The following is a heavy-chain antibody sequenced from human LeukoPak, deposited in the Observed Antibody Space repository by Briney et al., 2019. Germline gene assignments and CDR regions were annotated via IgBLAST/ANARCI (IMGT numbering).Heavy chain of an antibody. D-gene: IGHD6-13*01. V-gene: IGHV1-2*02. Sequence: ASLKISCKASGYTFRAYYLHWVRQAPGQRLEWIGWIYPNSGGTKYTHTFQGRVTMTRDTTISTAYMELTRLTHDDTAVYYCARDFIAAAGTKESAFDSWGQGTMVTVS. CDR2: IYPNSGGT. CDR3: ARDFIAAAGTKESAFDS. J-gene: IGHJ3*02. CDR1: GYTFRAYY.